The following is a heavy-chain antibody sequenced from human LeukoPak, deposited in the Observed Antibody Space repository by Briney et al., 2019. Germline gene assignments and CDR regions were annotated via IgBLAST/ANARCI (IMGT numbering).Heavy chain of an antibody. Sequence: PSETLSLICTASGAPISRFYWNWVRQPPGKGLEWIGNIYNGVPTFFNPSLKSRVTLSVDTSKTQFSLQLASLTAADTAVYYCVQTTGWPGFDYWGQGILVTVSS. CDR3: VQTTGWPGFDY. D-gene: IGHD6-19*01. CDR1: GAPISRFY. V-gene: IGHV4-4*09. CDR2: IYNGVPT. J-gene: IGHJ4*02.